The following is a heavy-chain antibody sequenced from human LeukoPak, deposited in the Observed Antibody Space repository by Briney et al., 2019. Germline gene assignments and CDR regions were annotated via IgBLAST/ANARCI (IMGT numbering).Heavy chain of an antibody. J-gene: IGHJ4*02. D-gene: IGHD3-10*01. CDR2: ISWNSRTI. V-gene: IGHV3-9*01. CDR1: GFSFDDYA. CDR3: ARGEYGSGSYHIDY. Sequence: PGRSLRLSCAASGFSFDDYAMHWVRQRPGKGLEWVSGISWNSRTIAYADSVKGRFTISRDNAKNSLYLQMNSLRAEDTAVYYCARGEYGSGSYHIDYWGQGTLVTVSS.